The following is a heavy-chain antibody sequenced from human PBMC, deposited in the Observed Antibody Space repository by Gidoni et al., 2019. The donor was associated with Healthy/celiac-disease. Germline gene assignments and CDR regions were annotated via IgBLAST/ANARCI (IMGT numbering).Heavy chain of an antibody. CDR2: IIPIFGTA. Sequence: QVQLVQSGAEVKKPGSSVKVSCKASGGTFSSYAISWVRQAPGQGLEWMGGIIPIFGTANYAQKFQGRVTITADESTSTAYMELSSLRSEDTAVYDCARVGTPGGVIITPYYYYGMDVWGQGTTVTVSS. D-gene: IGHD3-10*01. CDR1: GGTFSSYA. CDR3: ARVGTPGGVIITPYYYYGMDV. J-gene: IGHJ6*02. V-gene: IGHV1-69*01.